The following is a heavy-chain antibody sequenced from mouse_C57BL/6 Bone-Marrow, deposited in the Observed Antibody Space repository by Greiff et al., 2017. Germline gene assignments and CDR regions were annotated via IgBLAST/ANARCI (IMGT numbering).Heavy chain of an antibody. D-gene: IGHD2-1*01. J-gene: IGHJ4*01. V-gene: IGHV14-4*01. CDR2: IDPENGDT. Sequence: VQLQQSGAELVRPGASVKLSCTASGFNIKDDYMHWVKQRPEQGLEWIGWIDPENGDTEYASKFQGKATITADTSSNTAYLQLSSLTSEDTAVDYCTPIYYDAMDYWGQGTSVTVSA. CDR3: TPIYYDAMDY. CDR1: GFNIKDDY.